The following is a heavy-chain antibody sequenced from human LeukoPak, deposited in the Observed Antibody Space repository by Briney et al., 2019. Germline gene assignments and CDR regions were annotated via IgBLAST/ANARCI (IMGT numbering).Heavy chain of an antibody. V-gene: IGHV3-15*01. CDR3: TTLNCNDRSFFEA. CDR1: GIVLSDAW. J-gene: IGHJ4*03. CDR2: IKSRTDGATT. Sequence: GGSLRLSPEASGIVLSDAWMSWGRHAPGKGLEWVGRIKSRTDGATTDYTASLKGRFTISRDDSKKTLYLQINSLKTADTAVYYCTTLNCNDRSFFEAWGQGTMVSVSS. D-gene: IGHD3-22*01.